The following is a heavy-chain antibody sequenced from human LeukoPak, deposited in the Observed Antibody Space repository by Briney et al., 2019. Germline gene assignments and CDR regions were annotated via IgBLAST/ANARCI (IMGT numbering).Heavy chain of an antibody. CDR2: ISYDGSKI. J-gene: IGHJ6*03. D-gene: IGHD3-10*01. CDR3: AKDMGYYMDV. Sequence: GSSLRLSCAASGFGFSSYGMHWVRQAPGKGLEWVAVISYDGSKIYYSDSVKGRFTISRDNSRNTVHLQMNSLRAEDTAVYYCAKDMGYYMDVWGKGTTVTVSS. V-gene: IGHV3-30*18. CDR1: GFGFSSYG.